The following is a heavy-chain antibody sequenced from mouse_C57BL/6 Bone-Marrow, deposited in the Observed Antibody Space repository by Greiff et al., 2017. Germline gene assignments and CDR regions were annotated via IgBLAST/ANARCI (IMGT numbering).Heavy chain of an antibody. CDR3: ARLEFDGSSGDWYFDV. D-gene: IGHD1-1*01. V-gene: IGHV1-85*01. CDR1: GYTFTSYD. CDR2: LYPRDGST. Sequence: QVQLQQSGPELVKPGASVKLSCKASGYTFTSYDINWVKPRTGQGLEWIGWLYPRDGSTKYNEKFTGKATLTVDTYSSTAYMELPSLTSADASVYYCARLEFDGSSGDWYFDVWGTGTTVTVSS. J-gene: IGHJ1*03.